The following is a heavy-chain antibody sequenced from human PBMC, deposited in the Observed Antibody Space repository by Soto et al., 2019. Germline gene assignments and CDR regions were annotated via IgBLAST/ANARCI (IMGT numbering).Heavy chain of an antibody. CDR2: IYHGGGT. CDR1: GGSISSRDW. V-gene: IGHV4-4*02. J-gene: IGHJ4*02. D-gene: IGHD3-3*01. CDR3: ASGNVDSMLES. Sequence: QVQLQESGPGLVKPSGTLSVTCDVSGGSISSRDWWTWVRQAPGKGLEWIGKIYHGGGTNYSPSLKSRVTLSIDKSRKSFSLDLSSVTAADTAVYLCASGNVDSMLESWGRGTLVTVSS.